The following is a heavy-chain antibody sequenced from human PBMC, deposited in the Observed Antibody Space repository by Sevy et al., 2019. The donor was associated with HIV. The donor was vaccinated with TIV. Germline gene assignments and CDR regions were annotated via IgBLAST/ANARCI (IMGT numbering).Heavy chain of an antibody. CDR3: ESGGITIFGSLNYYYMDV. V-gene: IGHV1-18*01. Sequence: ASVKVSCKASGYTFTSYGISWVRQAPGQGLEWMGWISAYKGNTNYAQKLQGRVTMTTDTSTSTAYMELRSLRSDDTAVYYCESGGITIFGSLNYYYMDVWGKGTTVTVSS. D-gene: IGHD3-3*01. J-gene: IGHJ6*03. CDR1: GYTFTSYG. CDR2: ISAYKGNT.